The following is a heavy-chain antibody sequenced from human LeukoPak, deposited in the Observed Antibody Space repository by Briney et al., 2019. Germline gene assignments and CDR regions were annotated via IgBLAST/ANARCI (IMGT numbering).Heavy chain of an antibody. CDR2: INWNGGST. Sequence: PGGSLRLSCAASGFTFDDYGMSWVRQAPGKGLEWVSGINWNGGSTGYADSVKGRFTISRDNAKNSLYLQMNSLRAEDTALYYCARRAYYYDSSGYYYDDYWGQGTLVTVSS. J-gene: IGHJ4*02. V-gene: IGHV3-20*04. D-gene: IGHD3-22*01. CDR3: ARRAYYYDSSGYYYDDY. CDR1: GFTFDDYG.